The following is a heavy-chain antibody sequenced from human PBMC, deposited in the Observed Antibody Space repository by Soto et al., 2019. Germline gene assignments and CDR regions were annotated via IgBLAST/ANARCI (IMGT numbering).Heavy chain of an antibody. J-gene: IGHJ4*02. CDR2: ISAYNGNT. CDR1: GYTFTSYG. D-gene: IGHD6-6*01. Sequence: GASVKVSCKASGYTFTSYGISWVRQAPGQGLEWMGWISAYNGNTNYAQKLQGRVTMTTDTSTSTAYMELRSLRSDDTAVYYCARDSSGAARPHGSGSSSYGRVPIDYWGQGTLVTVSS. V-gene: IGHV1-18*01. CDR3: ARDSSGAARPHGSGSSSYGRVPIDY.